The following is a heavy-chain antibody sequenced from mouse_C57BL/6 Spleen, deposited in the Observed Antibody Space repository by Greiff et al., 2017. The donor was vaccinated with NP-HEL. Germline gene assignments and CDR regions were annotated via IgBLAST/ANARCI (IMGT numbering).Heavy chain of an antibody. J-gene: IGHJ1*03. CDR1: GYTFTSYW. CDR3: ARRGDYYGSRGDWYFDV. Sequence: QVQLQQPGAELVKPGASVKMSCKASGYTFTSYWITWVKQRPGQGPEWIGDIYPGSGSTNYNEKFKSKATLTVDTSSSTAYMQLSSRTSEDSAVYYGARRGDYYGSRGDWYFDVWGTGTTVTVSS. CDR2: IYPGSGST. D-gene: IGHD1-1*01. V-gene: IGHV1-55*01.